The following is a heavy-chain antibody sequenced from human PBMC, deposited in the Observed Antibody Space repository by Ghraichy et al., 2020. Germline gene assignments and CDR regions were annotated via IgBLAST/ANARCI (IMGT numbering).Heavy chain of an antibody. CDR1: GGSISSSSYY. V-gene: IGHV4-39*01. CDR3: ARTARARSHRWLVRYFDY. Sequence: SETLSLTCTVSGGSISSSSYYWGWIRQPPGKGLEWIGSIYYSGSTYYNPSLKSRVTISVDTSKNQFSLKLSSVTAADTAVYYCARTARARSHRWLVRYFDYWGQGTLVTVSS. CDR2: IYYSGST. J-gene: IGHJ4*02. D-gene: IGHD6-19*01.